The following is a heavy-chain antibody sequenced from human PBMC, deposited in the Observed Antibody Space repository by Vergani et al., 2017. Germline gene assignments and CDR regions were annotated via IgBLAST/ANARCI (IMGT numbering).Heavy chain of an antibody. CDR1: GYTFTSYD. J-gene: IGHJ6*02. D-gene: IGHD3-3*01. Sequence: QVQLVQSGAEVKKPGASVKVSCKASGYTFTSYDINWVRQATGQGLGWMGWMNPNSGNTGYAQKFQGRVTMTRNTSISTAYMELSSLRSEDTAVYYCRAYDFWSGSSRGMDVWGQGTTVTVSS. CDR2: MNPNSGNT. V-gene: IGHV1-8*01. CDR3: RAYDFWSGSSRGMDV.